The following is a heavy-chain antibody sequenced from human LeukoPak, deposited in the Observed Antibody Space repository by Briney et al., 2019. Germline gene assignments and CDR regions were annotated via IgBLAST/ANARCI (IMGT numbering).Heavy chain of an antibody. CDR3: ARWESGTTFDY. Sequence: ASETLSLTCAVYGGSFSGYYWSWIRQPPGKGLEWIGEINHSGSTNYNPSLKSRVTISADTSKNQFSLNLSSVTAADTAVYYCARWESGTTFDYWGQGTLVTVSS. CDR1: GGSFSGYY. CDR2: INHSGST. D-gene: IGHD1-1*01. J-gene: IGHJ4*02. V-gene: IGHV4-34*01.